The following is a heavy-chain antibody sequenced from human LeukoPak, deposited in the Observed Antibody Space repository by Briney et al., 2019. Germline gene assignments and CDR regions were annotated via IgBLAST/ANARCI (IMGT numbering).Heavy chain of an antibody. CDR1: GGSISSYY. CDR3: ARQVAARYNWFDP. CDR2: IYTSGST. V-gene: IGHV4-4*09. J-gene: IGHJ5*02. Sequence: PSETLSLTCTVSGGSISSYYWSWIRQPPGKGLEWIGYIYTSGSTNYNLSLKSRVTISVDTSKNQFSLKLSSVTAADTAVYYCARQVAARYNWFDPWGQGTLVTVSS. D-gene: IGHD6-6*01.